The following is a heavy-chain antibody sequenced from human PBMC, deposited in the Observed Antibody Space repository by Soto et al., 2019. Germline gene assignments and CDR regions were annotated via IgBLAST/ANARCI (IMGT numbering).Heavy chain of an antibody. CDR1: GGTFSSYA. J-gene: IGHJ4*02. V-gene: IGHV1-69*06. D-gene: IGHD3-3*01. CDR3: ARDIGGINDFWSGYAFDY. Sequence: QVQLVQSGAEVKKPGSSVKVSCKASGGTFSSYAISWVRQAPGQGLEWMGGIIPIFGTANYAQKFQGRVTITADKSTSTAYMELSSLRSEDTAVYYCARDIGGINDFWSGYAFDYWGQGTLVTVSS. CDR2: IIPIFGTA.